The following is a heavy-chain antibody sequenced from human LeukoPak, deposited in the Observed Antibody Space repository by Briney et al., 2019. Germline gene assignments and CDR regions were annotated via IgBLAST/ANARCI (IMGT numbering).Heavy chain of an antibody. Sequence: GGSLRLSCAASGFTVSSNYMSWVRQAPGKGPEWVSVIYSGGSTYYADSVKGRFTISRDNSKNTLYLQMNSLRAEDTAVYYCAREPDGSGIFDYWGQGTLVTVSS. CDR1: GFTVSSNY. V-gene: IGHV3-66*02. CDR2: IYSGGST. CDR3: AREPDGSGIFDY. J-gene: IGHJ4*02. D-gene: IGHD3-10*01.